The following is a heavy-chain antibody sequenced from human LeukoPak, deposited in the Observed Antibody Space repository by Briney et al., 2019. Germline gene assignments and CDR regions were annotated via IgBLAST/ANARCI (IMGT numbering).Heavy chain of an antibody. Sequence: PGGSLRLSCAASGFTVGSNYMSWVRQAPGKGLEWVSVIYSGGRTYYADSVKGRFTISRDNSKNTLYLQMNSLRAEDTAVYYCAGGDPIDYWGQGTLVTVSS. D-gene: IGHD3-16*01. CDR3: AGGDPIDY. J-gene: IGHJ4*02. CDR1: GFTVGSNY. V-gene: IGHV3-53*01. CDR2: IYSGGRT.